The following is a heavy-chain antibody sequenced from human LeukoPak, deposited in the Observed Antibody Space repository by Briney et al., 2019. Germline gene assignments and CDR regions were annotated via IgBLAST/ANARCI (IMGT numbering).Heavy chain of an antibody. V-gene: IGHV3-11*04. J-gene: IGHJ3*02. CDR3: ARVVVVVAGDAFDI. CDR2: ISSSGSTI. Sequence: SGGSLRLSCAASGFTFSDYYVSWIRQAPGKGLEWVSYISSSGSTIYYADSVKGRFTISRDNAKNSLYLQMNSLRAEDTAVYYCARVVVVVAGDAFDIWGQGTMVTVSS. CDR1: GFTFSDYY. D-gene: IGHD2-15*01.